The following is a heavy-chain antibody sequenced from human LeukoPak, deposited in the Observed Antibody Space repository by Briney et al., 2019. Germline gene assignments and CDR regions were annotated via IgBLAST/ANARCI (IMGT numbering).Heavy chain of an antibody. D-gene: IGHD3-3*01. CDR2: ISVSRGTI. J-gene: IGHJ6*02. Sequence: GGSLRLSCAASGFTFSTYEMNWVRQAPGKGLEWVSYISVSRGTIKYADSVKGRFTISRDNAKNSLYLQLNSLRAEDTAVYYCARGDGGYYYGMDVWGQGTTVTVSS. CDR1: GFTFSTYE. V-gene: IGHV3-48*03. CDR3: ARGDGGYYYGMDV.